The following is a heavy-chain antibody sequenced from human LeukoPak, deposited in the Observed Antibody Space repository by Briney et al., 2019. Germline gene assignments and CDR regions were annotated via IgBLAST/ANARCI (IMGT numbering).Heavy chain of an antibody. J-gene: IGHJ5*02. CDR1: GDSISSGDYY. CDR3: ARESGSKYGYEDWFDP. V-gene: IGHV4-30-4*01. Sequence: PSETLSLTCTVSGDSISSGDYYWSWIRQSPGKGLEWIGYIYYSGSTYYNPSLKSRVPMSVDTSKNQFSLYLSSATAADTAICYCARESGSKYGYEDWFDPWGKGTLVTVSS. CDR2: IYYSGST. D-gene: IGHD5-18*01.